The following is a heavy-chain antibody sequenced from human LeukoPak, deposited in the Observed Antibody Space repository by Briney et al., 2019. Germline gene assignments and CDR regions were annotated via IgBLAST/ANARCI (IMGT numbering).Heavy chain of an antibody. Sequence: SETLSLTCTVSGGSISSYYWSWIRQPPGKGLEWIGYIYYSGSTNYNPSLKSRVTISVDTSKNQFSLKLSSVTAADTAVYYCAISRDGYNFIHWGQGTLDTVSS. CDR2: IYYSGST. CDR3: AISRDGYNFIH. CDR1: GGSISSYY. J-gene: IGHJ4*02. D-gene: IGHD5-24*01. V-gene: IGHV4-59*01.